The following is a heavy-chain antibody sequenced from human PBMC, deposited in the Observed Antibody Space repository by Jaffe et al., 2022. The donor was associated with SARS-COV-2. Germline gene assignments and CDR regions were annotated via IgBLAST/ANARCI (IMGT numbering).Heavy chain of an antibody. D-gene: IGHD3-10*01. CDR1: RFTFSNYA. Sequence: EVRLVESGGRVVQPGRSLRLSCVTSRFTFSNYAMAWVRQAPGKGLEWVSYINAGGGDTFYADSVKGRFTISRDNSRDTLYLQMSSLSVEDTAMYYCAKSRPVYQYRGDWFDSWGQGTLVAVSS. J-gene: IGHJ5*01. CDR3: AKSRPVYQYRGDWFDS. V-gene: IGHV3-23*04. CDR2: INAGGGDT.